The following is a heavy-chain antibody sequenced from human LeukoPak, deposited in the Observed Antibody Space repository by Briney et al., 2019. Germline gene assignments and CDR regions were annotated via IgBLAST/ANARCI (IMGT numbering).Heavy chain of an antibody. D-gene: IGHD6-13*01. Sequence: ASVKVSCKASGYKFTTLAISWVRQAPGQGLVWMGGINTYNGGAKYAQNFQGRVTMTTDTSTTTAYMELRRLTPDDTAMYYCARLQELGHRDPDSWGQGTLVTVSS. V-gene: IGHV1-18*01. CDR2: INTYNGGA. CDR1: GYKFTTLA. J-gene: IGHJ4*02. CDR3: ARLQELGHRDPDS.